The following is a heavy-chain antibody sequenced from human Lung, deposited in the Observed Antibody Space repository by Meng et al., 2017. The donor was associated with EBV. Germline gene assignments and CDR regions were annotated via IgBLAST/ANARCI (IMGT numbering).Heavy chain of an antibody. CDR3: ARGGTSSAPFDY. CDR2: INYSGIT. D-gene: IGHD2-2*01. CDR1: GRSFSSSY. Sequence: QVQLQQWGAGLLKPSETLSLTCGVSGRSFSSSYWSWIRQPPGKGLEWIGQINYSGITNYNPSLKSRVTISVDTSKNQFSLSLNSVTAADTAVYYCARGGTSSAPFDYWGQGILVTVSS. V-gene: IGHV4-34*01. J-gene: IGHJ4*02.